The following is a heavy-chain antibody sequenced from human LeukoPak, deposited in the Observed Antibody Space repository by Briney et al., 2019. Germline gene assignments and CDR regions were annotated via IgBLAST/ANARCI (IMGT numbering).Heavy chain of an antibody. CDR3: ARDIEAVGATLYFDY. D-gene: IGHD1-26*01. CDR2: INYSGST. Sequence: SDTLSLTCTVSGGSISSHYWSWIRQTPGEGLEWIGQINYSGSTYYNPSLKTRVTLSIDTSKNQFSLKLSSVTAADTAVYYCARDIEAVGATLYFDYWGQGTLVTVSS. CDR1: GGSISSHY. V-gene: IGHV4-59*11. J-gene: IGHJ4*02.